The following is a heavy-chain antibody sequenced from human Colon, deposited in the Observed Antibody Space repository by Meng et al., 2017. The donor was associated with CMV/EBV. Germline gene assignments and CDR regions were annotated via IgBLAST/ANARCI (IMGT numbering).Heavy chain of an antibody. D-gene: IGHD6-13*01. V-gene: IGHV1-2*02. CDR3: ARVPGAAAGTPSDY. J-gene: IGHJ4*02. CDR2: INPNSGVT. Sequence: ASVKVSCKASGYTFTGYYMHWVRQAPGQGLEWMGWINPNSGVTNYAQKFQGRVTMTRDTSISTAYMELSRLRSDDTAVYYCARVPGAAAGTPSDYWGQGTLVTVSS. CDR1: GYTFTGYY.